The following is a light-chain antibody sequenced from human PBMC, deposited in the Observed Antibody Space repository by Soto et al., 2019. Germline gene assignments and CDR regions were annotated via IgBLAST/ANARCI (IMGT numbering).Light chain of an antibody. CDR2: EVS. Sequence: QSVLTQPASVSGSPGQSITISCTGTSSDVGGYNFVSWYQQHPGKAPKLMIYEVSNRPSGVSTRFSGSKSGNTASLSISGLQAEDEADCYCSSHTSSSTRVFGTGTKVTVL. J-gene: IGLJ1*01. V-gene: IGLV2-14*01. CDR1: SSDVGGYNF. CDR3: SSHTSSSTRV.